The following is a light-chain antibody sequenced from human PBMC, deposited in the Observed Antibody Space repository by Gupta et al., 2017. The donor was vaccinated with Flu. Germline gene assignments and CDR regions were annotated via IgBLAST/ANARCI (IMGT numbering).Light chain of an antibody. CDR3: QQCDSVPLT. CDR2: DGS. Sequence: GSRVITTWHAKHDIRNSLNWYQQKPGTAPRLLIYDGSNWQTGVPERFSGSGSGTDFSLTISGLQPEDIATYYCQQCDSVPLTFGGGTKVEIK. J-gene: IGKJ4*01. V-gene: IGKV1-33*01. CDR1: HDIRNS.